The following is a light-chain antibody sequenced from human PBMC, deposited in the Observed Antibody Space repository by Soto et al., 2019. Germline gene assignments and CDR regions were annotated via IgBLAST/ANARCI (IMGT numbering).Light chain of an antibody. Sequence: EIVLTQSPGTLSLSPGERATLSCRASQSVTSNYLAWYQQKPGQAPRLLIYGASSRATGIPDRFSGSGSGTDLTLTISRLEPEVFAVYYCQHYGASAMYTFGQGTKLETK. V-gene: IGKV3-20*01. J-gene: IGKJ2*01. CDR3: QHYGASAMYT. CDR2: GAS. CDR1: QSVTSNY.